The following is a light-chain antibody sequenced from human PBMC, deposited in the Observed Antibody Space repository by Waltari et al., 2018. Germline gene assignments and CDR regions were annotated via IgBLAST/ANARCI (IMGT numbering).Light chain of an antibody. CDR3: YSRDGSGNQGV. CDR1: RLRSSS. J-gene: IGLJ3*02. CDR2: GKD. Sequence: SSQLTQDAASSVTLRQIVSISCQGDRLRSSSACWYQLKPGQAPVLVMYGKDKRPSGIPDRISGYTSGTTSSLTITGAQAEDEADYYCYSRDGSGNQGVFGGGTKLTVL. V-gene: IGLV3-19*01.